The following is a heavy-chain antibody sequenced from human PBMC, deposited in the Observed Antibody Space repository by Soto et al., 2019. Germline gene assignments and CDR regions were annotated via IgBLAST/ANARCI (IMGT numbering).Heavy chain of an antibody. J-gene: IGHJ4*02. V-gene: IGHV4-30-2*01. Sequence: SETLSLTCAVSGGSISSGGYSWGWIRQPPVKGLEWIGYIYHSGSTYYNPSLKTRVTISVDRSKNQFSLKLSSVTAADTAVYYCARVYSGSYSDSWGRGTLVTVSS. D-gene: IGHD1-26*01. CDR3: ARVYSGSYSDS. CDR1: GGSISSGGYS. CDR2: IYHSGST.